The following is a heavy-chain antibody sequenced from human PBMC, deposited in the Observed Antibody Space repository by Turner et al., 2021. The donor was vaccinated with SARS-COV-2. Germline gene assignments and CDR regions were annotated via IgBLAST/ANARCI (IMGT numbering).Heavy chain of an antibody. CDR3: ARHWEVAAAAYLARFDP. D-gene: IGHD6-13*01. CDR1: GGSISSSSYY. Sequence: QLQLQESGPGLVTPSETLSLTCTVSGGSISSSSYYWGWIRQPPGKGLEWIGSIYYSGSTYYNPSLKSRVTISVDTSKNHFSLKLSSVTAADTALYYCARHWEVAAAAYLARFDPWGQGTLVTVSS. J-gene: IGHJ5*02. V-gene: IGHV4-39*01. CDR2: IYYSGST.